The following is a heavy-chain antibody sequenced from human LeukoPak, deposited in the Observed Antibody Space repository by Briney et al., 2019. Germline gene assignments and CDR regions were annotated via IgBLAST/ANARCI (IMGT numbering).Heavy chain of an antibody. Sequence: PGGSLRLSCAASGFTFSSDGMTWVRQAPGKGLEWVSYISSSGGTIYYADSMKGRFSISRDNAKNSLYLQMNSLRAEDTAVYYCASSGSSGSVFFDSWGQGTLVTVSS. D-gene: IGHD6-19*01. J-gene: IGHJ4*02. CDR3: ASSGSSGSVFFDS. CDR2: ISSSGGTI. V-gene: IGHV3-48*04. CDR1: GFTFSSDG.